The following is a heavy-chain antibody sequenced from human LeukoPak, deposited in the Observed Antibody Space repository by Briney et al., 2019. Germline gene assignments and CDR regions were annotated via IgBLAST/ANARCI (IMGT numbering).Heavy chain of an antibody. D-gene: IGHD6-13*01. CDR3: AREWQGGIAAAGTRIEGDY. V-gene: IGHV3-7*01. CDR2: IKQDGSEK. CDR1: GFSVSGYW. J-gene: IGHJ4*02. Sequence: GGSLRLSCAVSGFSVSGYWMTWVRQAPGKGLAWVANIKQDGSEKNYVDSVKGRFTISRDNAENSLFLQMISLRVEDTAVYYCAREWQGGIAAAGTRIEGDYWGQGTLVAVSS.